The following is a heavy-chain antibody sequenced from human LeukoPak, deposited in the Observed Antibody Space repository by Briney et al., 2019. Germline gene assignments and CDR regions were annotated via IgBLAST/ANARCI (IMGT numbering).Heavy chain of an antibody. CDR1: GFTFSSYS. CDR3: ARESYGDYLPWDY. Sequence: GGSLRLSCAASGFTFSSYSMNWVRQAPGKGLEWVSYISSSSSSTIYYADSVKGRFTISRDNAKNSLYLQMNSLRAEDTAVYYCARESYGDYLPWDYWGQGTLVTVSS. V-gene: IGHV3-48*01. CDR2: ISSSSSSTI. J-gene: IGHJ4*02. D-gene: IGHD4-17*01.